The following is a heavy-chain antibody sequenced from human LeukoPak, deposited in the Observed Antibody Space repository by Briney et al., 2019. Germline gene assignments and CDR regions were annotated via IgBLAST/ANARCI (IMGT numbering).Heavy chain of an antibody. V-gene: IGHV3-7*03. J-gene: IGHJ4*02. CDR1: GFTFSDYW. CDR3: AKEGPIAAAGTGSLDY. Sequence: GGSLRLSCAASGFTFSDYWMTWVRQAPGKGLEWVANIKQDESEKYYVDSVKGRFTISRDNAKNSLYLQMNSLRAEDTALYYCAKEGPIAAAGTGSLDYWGQGTLVTVSS. D-gene: IGHD6-13*01. CDR2: IKQDESEK.